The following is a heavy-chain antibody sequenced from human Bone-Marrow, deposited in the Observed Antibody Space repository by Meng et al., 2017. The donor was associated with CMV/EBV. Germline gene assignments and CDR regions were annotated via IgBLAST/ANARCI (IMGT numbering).Heavy chain of an antibody. J-gene: IGHJ4*02. V-gene: IGHV3-48*04. D-gene: IGHD3-3*01. CDR2: ISSSSSTI. CDR1: GFTFSSYS. Sequence: GGSLRLSCAASGFTFSSYSMNWVRQAPGKGLEWVSYISSSSSTIYYADSVKGRFTISRDNAKNSLYLQMNSLRAEDTAVYYCARVGPSSYYDFWNGYLYWGQGTLVTVSS. CDR3: ARVGPSSYYDFWNGYLY.